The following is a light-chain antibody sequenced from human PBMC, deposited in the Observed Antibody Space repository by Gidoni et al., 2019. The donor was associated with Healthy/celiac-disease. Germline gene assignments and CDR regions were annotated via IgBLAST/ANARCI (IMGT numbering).Light chain of an antibody. CDR1: QSISSY. Sequence: DIQMTQSPSSLSASVGDRVTITCRASQSISSYLNWYQQKPGKAPKLLIYAASSLQSGVPSRFSGSGSGTDFTLTISSLQPEDFATYYCQQSYRTPQTFGHGTKVEIK. CDR2: AAS. J-gene: IGKJ1*01. V-gene: IGKV1-39*01. CDR3: QQSYRTPQT.